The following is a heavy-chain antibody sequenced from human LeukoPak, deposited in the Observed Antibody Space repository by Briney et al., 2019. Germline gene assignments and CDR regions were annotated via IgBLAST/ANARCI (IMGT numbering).Heavy chain of an antibody. CDR3: AKEYSGYDFDY. D-gene: IGHD5-12*01. CDR2: TSGRGVNS. J-gene: IGHJ4*02. CDR1: GFTLRSYD. V-gene: IGHV3-23*01. Sequence: GGSLRLSCAASGFTLRSYDMSWVRPAPGKGLEWVAATSGRGVNSYYADSVRGRFTISRDKSQNTLYLQMDSLRAEDTALYYCAKEYSGYDFDYWGQGTLVTVSS.